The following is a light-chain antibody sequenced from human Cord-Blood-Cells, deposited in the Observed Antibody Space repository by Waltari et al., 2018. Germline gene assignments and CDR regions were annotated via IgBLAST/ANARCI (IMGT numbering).Light chain of an antibody. CDR2: DAS. Sequence: EIVLTQSPATLSLSPGERAPLSCRASQSVSSYLAWYQQTPGQAPRLLIYDASNRATGIPARFSGSGSGTDFTLTISSLEPEDFAVYYCQQRSNWPPLTFGGGTKVEIK. CDR3: QQRSNWPPLT. CDR1: QSVSSY. V-gene: IGKV3-11*01. J-gene: IGKJ4*01.